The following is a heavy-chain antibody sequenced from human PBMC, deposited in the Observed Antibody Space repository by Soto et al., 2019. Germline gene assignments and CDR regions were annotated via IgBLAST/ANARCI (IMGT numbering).Heavy chain of an antibody. J-gene: IGHJ4*02. D-gene: IGHD4-17*01. V-gene: IGHV1-18*01. CDR1: GYTFSDYG. CDR2: ISAYNGDT. Sequence: QVQLVQSGGEVKMPGASVKVSCKASGYTFSDYGMSWVRQAPGQGLEWMGWISAYNGDTNYAQKFQGRVTMTTDTSTNTAYMELRSLISDDTDVYYCAIGSYGDYKFWGQGTLVTVSS. CDR3: AIGSYGDYKF.